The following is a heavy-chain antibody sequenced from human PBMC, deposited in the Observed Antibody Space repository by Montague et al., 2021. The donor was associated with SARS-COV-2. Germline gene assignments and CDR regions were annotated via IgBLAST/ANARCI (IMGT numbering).Heavy chain of an antibody. J-gene: IGHJ4*02. Sequence: SRRLSCAASGFPFSSYAMHWVRQAPGKGLEWVAVISYDGSNKYYADSVKGRFTISRDNSKNTLYLQMNSLRAEDTAVYYCAREPLAAAGYYFDYWGQGTLVTVSS. CDR3: AREPLAAAGYYFDY. V-gene: IGHV3-30-3*01. CDR1: GFPFSSYA. D-gene: IGHD6-13*01. CDR2: ISYDGSNK.